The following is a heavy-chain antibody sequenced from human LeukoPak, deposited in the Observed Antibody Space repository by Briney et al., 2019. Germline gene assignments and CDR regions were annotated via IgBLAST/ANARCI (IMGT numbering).Heavy chain of an antibody. D-gene: IGHD2-2*02. V-gene: IGHV3-7*01. CDR2: IKQDGSEK. J-gene: IGHJ4*02. CDR3: ARDPRYCSSTSCYTLN. Sequence: GGSLRLSCAASGFTFSSYWMSWVRQAPGKGLEWVANIKQDGSEKYYVDSVKGRFTISRDNAKNSLYLQMNSLRAEDTAVYYCARDPRYCSSTSCYTLNWGQGTLVTVSS. CDR1: GFTFSSYW.